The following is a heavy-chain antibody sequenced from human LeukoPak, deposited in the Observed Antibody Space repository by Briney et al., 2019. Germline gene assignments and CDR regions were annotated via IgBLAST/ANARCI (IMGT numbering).Heavy chain of an antibody. CDR3: ARHQLWYYFDY. D-gene: IGHD1-1*01. Sequence: SETLSLTCTVSGTSISSYYWSWIRQPPGKGLEWIGYIYYSGSTNYNPSPKSRVTISVDTSNNQFSLKLTSVTAADTAVYYCARHQLWYYFDYWGQGTLVTVSS. J-gene: IGHJ4*02. CDR2: IYYSGST. CDR1: GTSISSYY. V-gene: IGHV4-59*08.